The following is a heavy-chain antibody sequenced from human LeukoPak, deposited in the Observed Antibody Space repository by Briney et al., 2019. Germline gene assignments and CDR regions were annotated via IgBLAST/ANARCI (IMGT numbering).Heavy chain of an antibody. CDR2: VYYSGST. CDR1: GGSVSGYY. Sequence: PSETLSLTCVVSGGSVSGYYWGWIRQPPGRGLEWIGYVYYSGSTNYNPSFKGRITISVDTSRNQFSLQLSSVTAADTAVYYCARIHRYCSGGACYVLDSWGQGTLVAVSS. V-gene: IGHV4-59*02. D-gene: IGHD2-15*01. J-gene: IGHJ4*02. CDR3: ARIHRYCSGGACYVLDS.